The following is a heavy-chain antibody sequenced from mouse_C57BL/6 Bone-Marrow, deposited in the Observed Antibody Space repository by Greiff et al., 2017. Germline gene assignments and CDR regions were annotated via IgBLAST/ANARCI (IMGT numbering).Heavy chain of an antibody. V-gene: IGHV1-81*01. D-gene: IGHD1-1*02. Sequence: VQLQQSGAELARPGASVKLSCKASGYTFTSYGISWVKQRTGQGLEWIGMIHPHSGSTNYNEKFKSKATLTVDKSSSTAYMQLSSLTSEDSAVYYCARHGGAWFAYWGQGTLVTVSA. J-gene: IGHJ3*01. CDR1: GYTFTSYG. CDR2: IHPHSGST. CDR3: ARHGGAWFAY.